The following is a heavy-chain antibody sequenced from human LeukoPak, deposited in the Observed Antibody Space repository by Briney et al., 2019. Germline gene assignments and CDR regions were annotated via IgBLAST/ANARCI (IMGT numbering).Heavy chain of an antibody. V-gene: IGHV3-23*01. J-gene: IGHJ4*02. CDR3: AKDPYRDGYNLFDY. CDR1: GFTFSNYA. Sequence: GGSLRLSCAASGFTFSNYAMSWLGQGPGMEVEGISDISGSGGSTYYADSVKGRFTISRDNSKNTLYLQMNSLRAEDTAVYYCAKDPYRDGYNLFDYWGQGTLVTVSS. D-gene: IGHD5-24*01. CDR2: ISGSGGST.